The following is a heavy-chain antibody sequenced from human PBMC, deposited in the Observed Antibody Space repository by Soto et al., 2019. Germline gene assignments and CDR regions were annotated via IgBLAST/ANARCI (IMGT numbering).Heavy chain of an antibody. J-gene: IGHJ4*02. CDR1: GFTFSHYN. CDR3: ARDIRPSYESSGYYVSAY. Sequence: GGSLRLSCAASGFTFSHYNMNWVRQAPGKGLEWVSFISSSSSYIYYADPVKGRFTISRDNAKNSLFLQMNSLRVEDTAVYYCARDIRPSYESSGYYVSAYWGQGTQVTVSS. V-gene: IGHV3-21*01. CDR2: ISSSSSYI. D-gene: IGHD3-22*01.